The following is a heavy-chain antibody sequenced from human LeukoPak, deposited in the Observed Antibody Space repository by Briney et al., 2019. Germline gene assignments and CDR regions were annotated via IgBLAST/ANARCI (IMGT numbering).Heavy chain of an antibody. J-gene: IGHJ5*01. D-gene: IGHD6-19*01. CDR2: INPSGGST. V-gene: IGHV1-46*01. Sequence: ASVKVSCKASGYTFTGYYMHWVRQAPGQGLEWMGIINPSGGSTTYAQKFQGRVTMTSDTSTSTVYMELSSLRSEDTAVYYCARTYSSGWYDCWGQGTLVTVSS. CDR3: ARTYSSGWYDC. CDR1: GYTFTGYY.